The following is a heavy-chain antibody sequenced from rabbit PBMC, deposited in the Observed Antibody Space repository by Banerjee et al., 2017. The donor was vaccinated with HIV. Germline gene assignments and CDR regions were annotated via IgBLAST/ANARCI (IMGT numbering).Heavy chain of an antibody. CDR3: ARDLAGVIGWNFKL. Sequence: QSLEESGGDLVKPEGSLTLTCTASGFSLSSYWMSWVRQAPGKGLEWIACINTSSGNTVYASWAKGRFTISKTSSTTVTLQMTSLTAADTATYFCARDLAGVIGWNFKLWGQGTLVTVS. CDR1: GFSLSSYW. D-gene: IGHD4-1*01. J-gene: IGHJ4*01. V-gene: IGHV1S40*01. CDR2: INTSSGNT.